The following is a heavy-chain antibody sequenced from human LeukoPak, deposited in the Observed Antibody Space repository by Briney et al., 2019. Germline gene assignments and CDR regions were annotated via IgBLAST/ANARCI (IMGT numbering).Heavy chain of an antibody. CDR1: GGSISSSSYY. D-gene: IGHD5-18*01. CDR2: IYYSGST. Sequence: SETLSLTCTVSGGSISSSSYYWGWIRQPPGKGLEWIGSIYYSGSTYYNPSLKSRVTISVDTSKNQFSLKLSSVTAADTAVYYCARVEDTADYYFDYWGQGTLVTVSS. V-gene: IGHV4-39*01. CDR3: ARVEDTADYYFDY. J-gene: IGHJ4*02.